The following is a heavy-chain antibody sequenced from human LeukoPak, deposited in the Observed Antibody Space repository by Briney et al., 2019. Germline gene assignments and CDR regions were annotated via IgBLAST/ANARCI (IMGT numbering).Heavy chain of an antibody. CDR3: ARCSANWFDP. V-gene: IGHV5-51*01. J-gene: IGHJ5*02. D-gene: IGHD6-25*01. CDR1: GYIFSTSW. CDR2: IYPSDSHT. Sequence: GDSLKISCKDFGYIFSTSWIGWVRQMPGKGLDWLGIIYPSDSHTRYSPSFQGQVTISVGKSINTVYLHWSSLKASDTAIYYCARCSANWFDPWGQGTLVTVSS.